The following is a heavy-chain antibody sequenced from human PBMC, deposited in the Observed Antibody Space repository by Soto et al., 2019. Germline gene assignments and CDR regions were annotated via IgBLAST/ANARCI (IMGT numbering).Heavy chain of an antibody. V-gene: IGHV4-39*01. J-gene: IGHJ4*02. D-gene: IGHD3-22*01. CDR3: ARRPHYYDSSGYYLQKPFDY. CDR1: GGSISSSSYY. Sequence: SETLSLTCTVSGGSISSSSYYWGWIRQPPGKGLEWIGSIYYSGSTYYNPSLKSRVTISVDTSKNQFSLKLSSVTAADTAVYYCARRPHYYDSSGYYLQKPFDYWGQRTLVTVSS. CDR2: IYYSGST.